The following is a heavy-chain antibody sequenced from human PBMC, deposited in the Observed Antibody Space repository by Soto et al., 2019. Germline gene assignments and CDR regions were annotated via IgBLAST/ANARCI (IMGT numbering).Heavy chain of an antibody. CDR2: IWYDGSNK. D-gene: IGHD3-10*01. Sequence: LSCAASGFTFSSYGMHWVRQAPGKGLEWVAVIWYDGSNKYYADSVKGRFTISRDNSKNTLYLQMNSLRAEDTAVYYCARSVLSGSYDSRFYYYYGMDVWGQGTTVTVSS. CDR1: GFTFSSYG. V-gene: IGHV3-33*01. J-gene: IGHJ6*02. CDR3: ARSVLSGSYDSRFYYYYGMDV.